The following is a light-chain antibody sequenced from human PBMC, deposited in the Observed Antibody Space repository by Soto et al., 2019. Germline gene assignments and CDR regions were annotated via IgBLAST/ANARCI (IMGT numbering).Light chain of an antibody. Sequence: EIVLTQSPCTLSLSPGERATVSCRASQSVSSSYLAWYQQKPGQAPRLLIYGASSRATGIPDRFSGSGSGTDFTLTISRLEPEDFAVYYCQQYGSSPGTFGQGTKVDIK. CDR1: QSVSSSY. V-gene: IGKV3-20*01. CDR3: QQYGSSPGT. CDR2: GAS. J-gene: IGKJ1*01.